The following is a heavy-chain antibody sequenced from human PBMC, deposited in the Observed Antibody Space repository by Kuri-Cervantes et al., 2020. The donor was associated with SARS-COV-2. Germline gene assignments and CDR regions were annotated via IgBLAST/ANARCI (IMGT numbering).Heavy chain of an antibody. CDR1: GYTFTDYY. J-gene: IGHJ4*02. D-gene: IGHD3-3*01. CDR3: ARGWSGYSLYYFDY. V-gene: IGHV1-2*02. Sequence: ASVKVSCKASGYTFTDYYLHWVRQAPGQGLEWVGWINPDTGYTNYAQKFQGKVTMTEDASTDTAYMELSSLRSDDTAVYYCARGWSGYSLYYFDYWGQGTLVTVSS. CDR2: INPDTGYT.